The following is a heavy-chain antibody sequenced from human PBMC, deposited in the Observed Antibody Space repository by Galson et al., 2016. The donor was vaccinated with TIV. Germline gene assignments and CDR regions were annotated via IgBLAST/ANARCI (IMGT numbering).Heavy chain of an antibody. CDR2: IWYDGSNI. V-gene: IGHV3-33*01. CDR1: GLTFSTSG. J-gene: IGHJ4*02. Sequence: SLRLSCAAVGLTFSTSGMHWVRQAPGKGLEWVALIWYDGSNIFYADSVKGRFTISRDNSKNTLYLQMNSLRPEDKAIYYCVRFGGSYGGSDYWGQGTLVTVSS. D-gene: IGHD3-16*01. CDR3: VRFGGSYGGSDY.